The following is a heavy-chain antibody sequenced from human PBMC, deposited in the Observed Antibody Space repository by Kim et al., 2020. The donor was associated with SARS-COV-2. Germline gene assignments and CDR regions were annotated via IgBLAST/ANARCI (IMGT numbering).Heavy chain of an antibody. V-gene: IGHV5-51*01. CDR3: ARHSEMATIIANY. J-gene: IGHJ4*02. Sequence: GESLKISCKGSGYSFTNYWIGWVRQMPGKGLEWMGIIYPGDSDTRYSPSFQGQVTISADKSITTAYLQRSSLKASDTAKYYCARHSEMATIIANYWGQGTLVTVSS. D-gene: IGHD5-12*01. CDR2: IYPGDSDT. CDR1: GYSFTNYW.